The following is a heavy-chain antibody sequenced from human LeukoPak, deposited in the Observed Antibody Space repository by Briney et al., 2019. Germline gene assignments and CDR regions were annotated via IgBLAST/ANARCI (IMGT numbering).Heavy chain of an antibody. CDR2: ISWNRGSI. CDR3: AKDYDSSGYGFDH. D-gene: IGHD3-22*01. CDR1: GFTFDDYA. J-gene: IGHJ4*02. Sequence: PGGSLRLSCAASGFTFDDYAMHWVRQAPGKGLEWVTGISWNRGSIGYADSVKGRFTISRDNAKNSLYLQMNSLRAEDTALYYCAKDYDSSGYGFDHWGQGTLVTVSS. V-gene: IGHV3-9*01.